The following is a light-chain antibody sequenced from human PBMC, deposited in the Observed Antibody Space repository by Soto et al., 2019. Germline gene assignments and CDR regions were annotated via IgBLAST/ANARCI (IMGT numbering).Light chain of an antibody. CDR3: QQYHSYPAS. CDR1: QGSSRF. V-gene: IGKV1-16*01. CDR2: DAS. J-gene: IGKJ1*01. Sequence: DIQMTQSPSSLSASVGDRVTITCRASQGSSRFLAWFQQKPWKAPKSLIYDASTLQSGVSSRFSGSGSETHLTLTISRLQPEDFATYYCQQYHSYPASFGQGTKVEIK.